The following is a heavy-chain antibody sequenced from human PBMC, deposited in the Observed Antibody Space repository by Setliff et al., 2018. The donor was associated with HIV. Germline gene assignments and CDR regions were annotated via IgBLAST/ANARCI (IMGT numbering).Heavy chain of an antibody. J-gene: IGHJ4*02. D-gene: IGHD1-20*01. Sequence: GGSLRLSCAASGFTFSSYGMHWVRQTPGKGLEWVAVIWYDGSEKYYVDSVKGRFTISRDNAKKSLYLQMDGLRAEDTAVYYCAKDKGGYNWNYFDYWGPGTQVTVSS. CDR3: AKDKGGYNWNYFDY. CDR1: GFTFSSYG. V-gene: IGHV3-33*03. CDR2: IWYDGSEK.